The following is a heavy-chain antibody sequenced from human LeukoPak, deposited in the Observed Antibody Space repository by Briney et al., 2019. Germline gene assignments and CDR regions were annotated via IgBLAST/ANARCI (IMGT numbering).Heavy chain of an antibody. J-gene: IGHJ6*03. Sequence: ASVKVSCKASGYTFTGYYMHWVRQAPGQGLEWMGWINPNSGGTNYAQKFQGRVTMTRDTSISTAYMELSRLRSDDTAVYYCARDTGSYGGHRPYYMDVWGKGTTVTISS. CDR3: ARDTGSYGGHRPYYMDV. D-gene: IGHD4-23*01. V-gene: IGHV1-2*02. CDR2: INPNSGGT. CDR1: GYTFTGYY.